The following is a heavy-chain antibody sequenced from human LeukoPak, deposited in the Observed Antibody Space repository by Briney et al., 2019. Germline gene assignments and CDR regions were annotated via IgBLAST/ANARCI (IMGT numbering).Heavy chain of an antibody. CDR2: ISYDGNKT. V-gene: IGHV3-30*03. CDR1: GFIFSHHG. D-gene: IGHD7-27*01. J-gene: IGHJ4*02. Sequence: GTSLRLSCAASGFIFSHHGMHWVRQAPGKGLEWVAVISYDGNKTYYADSVKGRFTISRDNSKNTVYLQMNSLRAEDTAVYYCATVWGSGPLRVYDYWGQGTLVTVSS. CDR3: ATVWGSGPLRVYDY.